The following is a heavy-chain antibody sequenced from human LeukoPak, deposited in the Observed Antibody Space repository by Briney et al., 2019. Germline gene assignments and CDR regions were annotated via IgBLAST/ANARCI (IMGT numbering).Heavy chain of an antibody. CDR2: IIPKFDLT. CDR3: TRDQNVRGVAAGMEGGIDP. V-gene: IGHV1-69*04. Sequence: SVKVSCKTSGDTFSNFVISWVRQAPGQGLEWMARIIPKFDLTKFAQTFQGRVTITADKSTTTVYLELCNVRSDDTAVYYCTRDQNVRGVAAGMEGGIDPWGQGTLVTVSS. CDR1: GDTFSNFV. D-gene: IGHD1-1*01. J-gene: IGHJ5*01.